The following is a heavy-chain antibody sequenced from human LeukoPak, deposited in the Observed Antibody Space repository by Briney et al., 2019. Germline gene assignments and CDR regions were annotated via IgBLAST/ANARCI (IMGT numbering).Heavy chain of an antibody. CDR2: INQDGSQK. V-gene: IGHV3-7*01. CDR1: GFTFSNYW. Sequence: PGGSLRPSCAASGFTFSNYWMSWVRQAPGKGLEWVANINQDGSQKYYVDSVKGRFTISRDNAKSSLYLQMNSLRAEDTAVYYCAREEIWGQGTMVTVSS. J-gene: IGHJ3*02. CDR3: AREEI.